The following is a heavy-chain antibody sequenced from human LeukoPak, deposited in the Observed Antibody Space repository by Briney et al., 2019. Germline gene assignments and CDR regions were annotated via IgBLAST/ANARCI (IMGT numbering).Heavy chain of an antibody. CDR1: GFTFSSYW. J-gene: IGHJ3*02. V-gene: IGHV3-7*01. Sequence: GGSLRLSCAASGFTFSSYWMSWVRQAPGKGLEWVANIRQDESEKYYVDSVKGRFTISRDNAKNSLYLQMNSLRAEDMAVYYCARAAATHYDSSGYYPDAFDIWGQGTMVTVSS. D-gene: IGHD3-22*01. CDR3: ARAAATHYDSSGYYPDAFDI. CDR2: IRQDESEK.